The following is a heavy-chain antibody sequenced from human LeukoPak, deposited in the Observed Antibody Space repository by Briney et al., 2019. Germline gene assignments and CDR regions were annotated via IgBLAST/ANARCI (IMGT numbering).Heavy chain of an antibody. D-gene: IGHD5-24*01. CDR3: ARASVEMATTYYFDY. Sequence: SETLSLTCTVSGGSISSSSYYWGWIRQPPGKGLEWIGSIYYSGSTYYNPSLKSRVTISVDTSKNQFSLKLSSVTAADTAVYYCARASVEMATTYYFDYWAREPWSPSP. V-gene: IGHV4-39*01. CDR2: IYYSGST. CDR1: GGSISSSSYY. J-gene: IGHJ4*02.